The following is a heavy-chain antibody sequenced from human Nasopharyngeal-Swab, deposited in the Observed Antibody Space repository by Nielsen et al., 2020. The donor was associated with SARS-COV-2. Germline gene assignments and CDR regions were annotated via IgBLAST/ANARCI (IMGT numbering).Heavy chain of an antibody. CDR3: ARSPSYYDFWSGYSFNYYYYYYYMDV. V-gene: IGHV3-21*01. Sequence: GASLQISCAASGFTFSSYSMNWVRQAPGKGLEWVSSISSSSSYIYYADSVKGRFTISRDNAKNSLYLQMNSLRAEDTAVYYCARSPSYYDFWSGYSFNYYYYYYYMDVWGKGTTVTASS. J-gene: IGHJ6*03. D-gene: IGHD3-3*01. CDR2: ISSSSSYI. CDR1: GFTFSSYS.